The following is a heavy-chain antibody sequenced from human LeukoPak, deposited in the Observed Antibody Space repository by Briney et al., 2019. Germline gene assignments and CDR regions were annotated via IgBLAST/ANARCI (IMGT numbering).Heavy chain of an antibody. V-gene: IGHV4-39*07. CDR1: GGSISSGGYY. J-gene: IGHJ4*02. CDR2: IYYSGST. CDR3: ARTYYYGSGSYFPDY. D-gene: IGHD3-10*01. Sequence: SQTLSLTCTVSGGSISSGGYYWSWIRQPPGKGLEWIGSIYYSGSTYYNPSLKTRVTISVDTSKNQFSLKLSSVTAADTAVYYCARTYYYGSGSYFPDYWGQGTLVTVSP.